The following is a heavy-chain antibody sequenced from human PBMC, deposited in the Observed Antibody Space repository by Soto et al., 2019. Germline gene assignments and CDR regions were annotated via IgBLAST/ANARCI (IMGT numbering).Heavy chain of an antibody. J-gene: IGHJ3*01. CDR2: IIPLVHII. Sequence: QVQLVQSGAEVKKPGSSVKVSCKASGGFYSIKTISWVRQAPGQGLEWMGRIIPLVHIINNAQKFQGRVAISADKSTTTADMQRSSLKAGDTAIYFCARERRRDDSNTLDAVDVWGQGTMVTVSS. V-gene: IGHV1-69*04. CDR3: ARERRRDDSNTLDAVDV. CDR1: GGFYSIKT. D-gene: IGHD3-22*01.